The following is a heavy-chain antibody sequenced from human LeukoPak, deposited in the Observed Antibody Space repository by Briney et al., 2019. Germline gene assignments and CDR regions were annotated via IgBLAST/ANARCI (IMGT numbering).Heavy chain of an antibody. CDR3: ARDGCGGSCFHYYYYYMDV. Sequence: SETLSLTCTVSSGSISSSNYYWSWIRQPAGKGLEWIGRISTIGITNYNPSLNSRVTISIDTSKNQFSLKLSSVTAADTAVYYCARDGCGGSCFHYYYYYMDVWGKGTTVTISS. CDR2: ISTIGIT. D-gene: IGHD2-15*01. J-gene: IGHJ6*03. V-gene: IGHV4-61*02. CDR1: SGSISSSNYY.